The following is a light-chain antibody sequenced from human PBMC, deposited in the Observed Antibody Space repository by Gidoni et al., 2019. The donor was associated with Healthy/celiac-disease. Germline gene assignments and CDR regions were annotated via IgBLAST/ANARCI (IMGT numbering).Light chain of an antibody. V-gene: IGKV3-11*01. CDR1: QSVSSY. Sequence: EIVLTQSPATLSLSPGERATLPCRASQSVSSYLAWYQQKPGQAPRLLIYAASNRATGIPARFSGSGSGTDFTLTISSLEPEDFAVYYCQQRSNWPPLTFXGXTKVEIK. CDR3: QQRSNWPPLT. J-gene: IGKJ4*01. CDR2: AAS.